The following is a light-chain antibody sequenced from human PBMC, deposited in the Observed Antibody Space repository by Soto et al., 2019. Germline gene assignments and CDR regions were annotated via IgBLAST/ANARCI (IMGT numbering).Light chain of an antibody. V-gene: IGKV3-20*01. CDR2: GAS. CDR1: QSVSNSY. Sequence: EIVLTQSPGTLSLSPGERATLSCRASQSVSNSYLAWYQQKPCQAPRLLIYGASSRATDIPDRFSGSGSGTDFTLTISRLEPEDSAVYYCQQYGSSPSFGGGTKVEI. J-gene: IGKJ4*01. CDR3: QQYGSSPS.